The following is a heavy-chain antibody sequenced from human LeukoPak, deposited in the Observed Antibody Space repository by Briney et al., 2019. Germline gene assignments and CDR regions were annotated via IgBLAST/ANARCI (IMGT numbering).Heavy chain of an antibody. CDR3: ARPLSRYYYGSGSNAFDI. CDR2: IWYDGSNK. V-gene: IGHV3-33*01. D-gene: IGHD3-10*01. J-gene: IGHJ3*02. CDR1: GFTFSSYG. Sequence: PGGSLRLSCAASGFTFSSYGMHWVRQAPGKGLEWVAVIWYDGSNKYCADSVKGRFTISRDNSKNTLYLQMNSLRAEDTAVYYCARPLSRYYYGSGSNAFDIWGQGTMVTVSS.